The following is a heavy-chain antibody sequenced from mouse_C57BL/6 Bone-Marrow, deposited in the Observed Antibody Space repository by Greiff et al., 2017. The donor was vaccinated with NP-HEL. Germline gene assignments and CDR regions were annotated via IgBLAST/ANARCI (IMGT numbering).Heavy chain of an antibody. CDR3: ARGNLLLRSLSWFAY. CDR1: GYSITSGYY. V-gene: IGHV3-6*01. Sequence: EVKLMESGPGLVKPSQSLSLTCSVTGYSITSGYYWNWIRQFPGNKLEWMGYISYDGSNNYNPSLKNRISITRDTSKNQFFLKLNSVTTEDTATYYCARGNLLLRSLSWFAYWGQGTLVTVSA. CDR2: ISYDGSN. D-gene: IGHD1-1*01. J-gene: IGHJ3*01.